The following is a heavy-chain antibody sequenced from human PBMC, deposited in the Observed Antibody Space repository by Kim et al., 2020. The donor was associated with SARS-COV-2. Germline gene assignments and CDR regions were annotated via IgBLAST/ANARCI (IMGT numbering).Heavy chain of an antibody. V-gene: IGHV4-34*01. Sequence: SETLSLTCAVYGGSFSGYYWSWIRQPPGKGLEWIGEINHSGSTNCNPSLKSRVTISVDTSKNQFSLKLSSVTAADTAVYYCAREMRGYRHNDYWGQGTLVTVSS. CDR1: GGSFSGYY. CDR3: AREMRGYRHNDY. CDR2: INHSGST. J-gene: IGHJ4*02. D-gene: IGHD3-16*02.